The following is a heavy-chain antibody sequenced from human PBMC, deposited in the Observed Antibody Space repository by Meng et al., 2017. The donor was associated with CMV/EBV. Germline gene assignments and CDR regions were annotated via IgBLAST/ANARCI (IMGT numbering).Heavy chain of an antibody. CDR3: AKVLWSGYDYGMDV. V-gene: IGHV3-23*01. Sequence: GESLKISCAASGFTLSSYAMSWVRQAPGKGLEWASAISGSGGSTYYADSVKGRFTISRDNSKNTLYLQMNSLRAEDTAVYYCAKVLWSGYDYGMDVWGQGTTVTVSS. J-gene: IGHJ6*02. D-gene: IGHD3-3*01. CDR2: ISGSGGST. CDR1: GFTLSSYA.